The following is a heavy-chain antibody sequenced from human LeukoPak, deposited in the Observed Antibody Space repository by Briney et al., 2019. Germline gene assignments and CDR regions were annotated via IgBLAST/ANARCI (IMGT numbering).Heavy chain of an antibody. CDR1: GFTSSSYA. CDR3: ADYRKPQGLDY. D-gene: IGHD1-14*01. V-gene: IGHV3-23*01. CDR2: IDATGSDK. J-gene: IGHJ4*02. Sequence: PGGSLRLSCAASGFTSSSYAMSWVRQAPGQGLEWVSAIDATGSDKYYTDSVKGRFTISRDNSKNTVYLQMNSLRVEDTAVYYCADYRKPQGLDYWGQGTLVTVSS.